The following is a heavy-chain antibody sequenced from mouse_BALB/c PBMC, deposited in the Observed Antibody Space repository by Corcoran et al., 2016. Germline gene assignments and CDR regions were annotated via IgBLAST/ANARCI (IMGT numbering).Heavy chain of an antibody. CDR3: ARGLTGRDDAMDY. D-gene: IGHD4-1*01. J-gene: IGHJ4*01. CDR1: GFNIKDTY. Sequence: EVQLQQSGAELVKPGASVKLSCTASGFNIKDTYMHWVKQRPEQGLEWIGRIDPANGNTKYDTKFQGKATITADTSSNTAYLQLSSLTSEDTAVYYCARGLTGRDDAMDYWGQGTSVTVSS. V-gene: IGHV14-3*02. CDR2: IDPANGNT.